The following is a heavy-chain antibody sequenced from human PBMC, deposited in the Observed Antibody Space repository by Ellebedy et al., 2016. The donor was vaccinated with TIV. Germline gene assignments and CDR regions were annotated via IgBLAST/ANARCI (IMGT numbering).Heavy chain of an antibody. CDR3: ASTPFSAGSGYHPHDY. D-gene: IGHD5-12*01. Sequence: MPSETLSLTCTVSGDSISPYYWNWIRQPPGKGLEWIGYMHYSGSANYNPSLKSRVTISVDTSKNQFSLNLNPVTAADTAVYFCASTPFSAGSGYHPHDYWGQGILVTVSS. V-gene: IGHV4-59*08. CDR2: MHYSGSA. CDR1: GDSISPYY. J-gene: IGHJ4*02.